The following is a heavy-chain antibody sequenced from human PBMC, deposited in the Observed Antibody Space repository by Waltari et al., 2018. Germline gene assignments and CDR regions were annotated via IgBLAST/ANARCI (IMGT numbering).Heavy chain of an antibody. Sequence: EVQVVESGGGLVQPGGSLKLSCATSGFSFSGSSIHWVRQTSGKGREWVSGIRKEPYNYATAYSASVKGRFTISRDDSKNTAFLQMNSLMTEDTAVYYCSGGEVTGTDFWGQGTLVTVSS. J-gene: IGHJ4*02. CDR2: IRKEPYNYAT. V-gene: IGHV3-73*01. CDR1: GFSFSGSS. D-gene: IGHD6-19*01. CDR3: SGGEVTGTDF.